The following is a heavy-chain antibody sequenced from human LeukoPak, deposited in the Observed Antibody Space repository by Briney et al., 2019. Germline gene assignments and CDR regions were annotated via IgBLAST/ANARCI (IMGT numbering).Heavy chain of an antibody. V-gene: IGHV1-69*13. CDR1: GYTFTGYY. CDR3: ASGDGYNYGLGY. CDR2: IIPIFGTA. J-gene: IGHJ4*02. Sequence: ASVKVSCKASGYTFTGYYMHWVRQAPGQGLEWMGGIIPIFGTANYAQKFQGRVTITADESTSTAYMELSSLRSEDTAVYYCASGDGYNYGLGYWGQGTLVTVSS. D-gene: IGHD5-24*01.